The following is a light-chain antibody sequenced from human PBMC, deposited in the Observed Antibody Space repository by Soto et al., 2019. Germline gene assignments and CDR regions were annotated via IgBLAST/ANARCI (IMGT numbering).Light chain of an antibody. J-gene: IGKJ4*01. CDR3: QQTNSVPLS. CDR1: QDISNY. CDR2: TAS. V-gene: IGKV1-12*01. Sequence: DIQMTQSPSSVSASVGDSVTITCRASQDISNYLAWYQRKPGKAPNLLIYTASSLQSGVPSKFSCSGSGTDFTLTISSLQPEDFATYFCQQTNSVPLSFGGGTKVAIK.